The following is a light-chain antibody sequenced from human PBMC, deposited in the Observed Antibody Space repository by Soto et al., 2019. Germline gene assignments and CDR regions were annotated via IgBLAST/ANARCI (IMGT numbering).Light chain of an antibody. J-gene: IGLJ2*01. CDR3: SSYTFSSTVV. CDR2: EVS. CDR1: SNDVGGYNY. Sequence: QSVLTQPASVSGSPGQSITISCTGTSNDVGGYNYVSWYQQHPGKAPKVMIYEVSNRPSGVSNRFSGSKSGNTASLTISGLQAEDEADYYCSSYTFSSTVVFGGGTQLTVL. V-gene: IGLV2-14*01.